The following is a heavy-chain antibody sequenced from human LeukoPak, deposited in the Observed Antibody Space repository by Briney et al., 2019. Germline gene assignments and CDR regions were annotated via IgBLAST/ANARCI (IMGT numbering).Heavy chain of an antibody. CDR3: EKRSLLGSGSPPYFDY. J-gene: IGHJ4*02. CDR1: GFTFSTYD. D-gene: IGHD3-10*01. Sequence: PGGSLRLSCAASGFTFSTYDMSWVREAPGKGVEWVSAISGGSTFYADSVRGRFTISRDNSKNTLYLQMNSLRVEDTAVYYCEKRSLLGSGSPPYFDYWGQGTLVTVSS. CDR2: ISGGST. V-gene: IGHV3-23*01.